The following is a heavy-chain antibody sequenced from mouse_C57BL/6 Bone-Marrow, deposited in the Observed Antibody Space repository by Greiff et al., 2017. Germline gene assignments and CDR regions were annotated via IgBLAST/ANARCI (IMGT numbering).Heavy chain of an antibody. J-gene: IGHJ3*01. CDR3: AHYIFAY. CDR2: IWSGGST. D-gene: IGHD2-12*01. CDR1: GFSLTSYG. Sequence: VKLVESGPGLVQPSQSLSITCTVSGFSLTSYGVHWVRQSPGKGLEWLGVIWSGGSTDYNAAFISRLSISKDNSKGKVFFKMNSLQADDTAIYYGAHYIFAYWGQGTLVTVSA. V-gene: IGHV2-2*01.